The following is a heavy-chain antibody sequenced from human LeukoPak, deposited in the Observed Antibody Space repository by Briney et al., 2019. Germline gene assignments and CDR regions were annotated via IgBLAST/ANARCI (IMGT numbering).Heavy chain of an antibody. J-gene: IGHJ6*02. D-gene: IGHD4-17*01. CDR1: GGAFSSYA. Sequence: SVRVSCKASGGAFSSYAISWVRQAPGQGLEWMGGIIPIFGTANYAQKFQGRVTITADESTSTAYMELSSLRSEDTAVYYCARAPISSYGDYDNYYYYGMDVWGQGTTVTVSS. V-gene: IGHV1-69*13. CDR2: IIPIFGTA. CDR3: ARAPISSYGDYDNYYYYGMDV.